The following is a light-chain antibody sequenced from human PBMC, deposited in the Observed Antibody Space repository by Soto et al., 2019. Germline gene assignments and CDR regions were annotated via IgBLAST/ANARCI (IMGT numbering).Light chain of an antibody. Sequence: IQFTQSPSSLSASVGDRVTITCRASQGISSYLAWYQQKPGKAPKILIYAASTLQSGVPSRFRGSGSGTDFTLTISRLQPEDFETYYCQQLNSYPRTFGQGTKVDI. CDR2: AAS. CDR1: QGISSY. J-gene: IGKJ1*01. V-gene: IGKV1-9*01. CDR3: QQLNSYPRT.